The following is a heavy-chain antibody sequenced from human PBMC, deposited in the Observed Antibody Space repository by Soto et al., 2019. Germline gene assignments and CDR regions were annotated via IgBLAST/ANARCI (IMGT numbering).Heavy chain of an antibody. CDR3: ARGGGAGYDGNYYYYGMDV. J-gene: IGHJ6*02. V-gene: IGHV1-2*04. CDR2: INPNSGGT. D-gene: IGHD5-12*01. CDR1: GYTFTGYY. Sequence: ASVKVSCKASGYTFTGYYMHWVRQAPGQGLEWMGWINPNSGGTNYAQKFQGWVTMTRDTSISTAYMELSRLRSDDPAVYYCARGGGAGYDGNYYYYGMDVWGQGTTVTVSS.